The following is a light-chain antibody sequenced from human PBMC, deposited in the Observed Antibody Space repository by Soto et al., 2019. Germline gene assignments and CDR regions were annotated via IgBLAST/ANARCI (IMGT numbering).Light chain of an antibody. Sequence: DIQMTQSPPSLSAAVVVRVTITCRARQGIRNFVAWYQQNTRKAPKLLIYPASTLQSGVPSRFSGSGYGTDLTLMITSVQPEDVGTYSCQKYSSVPVFDPATKVEIK. CDR3: QKYSSVPV. CDR1: QGIRNF. J-gene: IGKJ3*01. CDR2: PAS. V-gene: IGKV1-27*01.